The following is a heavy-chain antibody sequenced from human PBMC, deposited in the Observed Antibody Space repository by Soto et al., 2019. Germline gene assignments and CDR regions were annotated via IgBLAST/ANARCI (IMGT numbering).Heavy chain of an antibody. D-gene: IGHD3-22*01. J-gene: IGHJ4*02. CDR1: GFTFSSYG. CDR3: ARDPSLASGSVDY. V-gene: IGHV3-33*01. CDR2: IWYDGSNK. Sequence: QVQLVESGGGVVQPGRSLRLSCAASGFTFSSYGMHWVRQAPGKGLEWVAVIWYDGSNKYYADSVKGRFTISRDNSKNTRYLQMNSLRAEDTAVYYCARDPSLASGSVDYWGQGTLVTVSS.